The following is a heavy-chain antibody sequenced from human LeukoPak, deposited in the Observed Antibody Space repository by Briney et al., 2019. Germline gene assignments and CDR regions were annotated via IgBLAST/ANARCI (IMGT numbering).Heavy chain of an antibody. CDR1: GFTFSTCA. CDR2: ISGGGRST. CDR3: ARERYFDY. Sequence: PGGSLRLSCAASGFTFSTCAMSWVSQAPGKGLEWVSTISGGGRSTDYADSVKGQFTISRDNSKNTLYLQMNSLRAEDTAVYYCARERYFDYWGQGTLVTVSS. V-gene: IGHV3-23*01. J-gene: IGHJ4*02.